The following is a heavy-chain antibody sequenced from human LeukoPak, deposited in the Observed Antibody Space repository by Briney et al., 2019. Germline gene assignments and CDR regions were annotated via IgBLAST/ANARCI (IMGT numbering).Heavy chain of an antibody. V-gene: IGHV1-69*01. CDR1: RGTFSSYA. D-gene: IGHD2-2*01. CDR2: IIPIFGTA. CDR3: ARVPYAVPAAVPFPAYYHYYMDV. J-gene: IGHJ6*03. Sequence: ASVKVSCKASRGTFSSYAISWVRQAPGQGLEWMGGIIPIFGTANYAQKFQGRVTITADESTSTAYMELSSLRSEDTAVYYCARVPYAVPAAVPFPAYYHYYMDVWGKGTTVTVSS.